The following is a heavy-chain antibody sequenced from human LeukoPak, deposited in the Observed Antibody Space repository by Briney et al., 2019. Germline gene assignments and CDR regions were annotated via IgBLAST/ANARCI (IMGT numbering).Heavy chain of an antibody. CDR2: INPNSGGT. CDR3: ARDPIEAAVDFDY. CDR1: GYTFTGYY. V-gene: IGHV1-2*02. Sequence: ASVKVSCKASGYTFTGYYIHWVRQAPGQGLEWMGWINPNSGGTKYGQKFQGRVTTTRDTSIGTAYMELSRLRSDDTAVYYCARDPIEAAVDFDYWGQGTLVAVSS. D-gene: IGHD6-13*01. J-gene: IGHJ4*02.